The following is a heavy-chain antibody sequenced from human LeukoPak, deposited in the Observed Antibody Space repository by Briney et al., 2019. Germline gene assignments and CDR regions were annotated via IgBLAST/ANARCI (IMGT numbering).Heavy chain of an antibody. J-gene: IGHJ6*03. CDR2: MYYTGST. Sequence: SETLSLTCTVSGGSISSSNYYWAWIRQPPGKGLEWIANMYYTGSTYYNPSLKNRVTISVDTSKNQFSLKLSSVTAADTAVYYCARCRDGYNSGYYYYYMDVWGKGTTVTVSS. CDR1: GGSISSSNYY. CDR3: ARCRDGYNSGYYYYYMDV. D-gene: IGHD5-24*01. V-gene: IGHV4-39*01.